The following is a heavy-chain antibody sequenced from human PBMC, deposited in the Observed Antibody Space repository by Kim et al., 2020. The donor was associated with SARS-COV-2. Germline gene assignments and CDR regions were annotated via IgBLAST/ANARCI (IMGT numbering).Heavy chain of an antibody. V-gene: IGHV3-13*01. D-gene: IGHD3-9*01. J-gene: IGHJ6*02. CDR3: ARESQSAGITIFWLGKSYGMDV. CDR1: GFTFSSYD. Sequence: GGSLRLSCAASGFTFSSYDMHWVRQATGKGLEWVSAIGTAGDTYYPGSVKGRFTISRENAKNSLYLQMNSLRAGETAVYYCARESQSAGITIFWLGKSYGMDVWGQGTTVTVSS. CDR2: IGTAGDT.